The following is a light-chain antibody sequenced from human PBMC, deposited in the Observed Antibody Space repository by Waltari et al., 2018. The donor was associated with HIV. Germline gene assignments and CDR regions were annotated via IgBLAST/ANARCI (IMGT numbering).Light chain of an antibody. Sequence: QSALTQPASVSGSPGQSITISCTGTNRGFGTYNLFSCYQQHPGKAPKLRIYEVNKRPSGISDRFSGSKSDNTASLTISGLQAEDEADYYCCSYASSTTYVFGTGTKITVL. CDR2: EVN. CDR1: NRGFGTYNL. V-gene: IGLV2-23*02. J-gene: IGLJ1*01. CDR3: CSYASSTTYV.